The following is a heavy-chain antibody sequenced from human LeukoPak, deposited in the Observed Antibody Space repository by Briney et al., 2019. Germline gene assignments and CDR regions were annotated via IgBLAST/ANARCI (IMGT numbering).Heavy chain of an antibody. Sequence: ASVKVSCKASGGTFSSYAISWVRQAPGQGLEWMGWMNPNSGNTGYAQKFQGRVTMTRNTSISTAYMELSSLRSEDTAVYYCARYSHGDYLGLDYWGQGTLVTVSS. CDR2: MNPNSGNT. J-gene: IGHJ4*02. V-gene: IGHV1-8*02. D-gene: IGHD4-17*01. CDR3: ARYSHGDYLGLDY. CDR1: GGTFSSYA.